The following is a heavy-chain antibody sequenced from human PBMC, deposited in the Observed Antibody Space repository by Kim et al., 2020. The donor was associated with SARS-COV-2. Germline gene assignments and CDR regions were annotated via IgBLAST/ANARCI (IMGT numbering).Heavy chain of an antibody. V-gene: IGHV4-39*01. D-gene: IGHD2-2*01. CDR1: GGSISSSSYY. CDR3: ARHSRIVVVPAAILA. CDR2: INYSGST. Sequence: SETLSLTCTVSGGSISSSSYYWGWIRQPPGKGLEWIGSINYSGSTYYNPSLKSRVTISVDTSKNQFSLKQSTVTAADTAVYYCARHSRIVVVPAAILAWGQGTLVTVSS. J-gene: IGHJ4*02.